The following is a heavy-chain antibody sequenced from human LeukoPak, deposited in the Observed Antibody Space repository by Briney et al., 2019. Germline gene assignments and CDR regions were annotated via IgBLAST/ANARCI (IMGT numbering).Heavy chain of an antibody. V-gene: IGHV4-34*01. J-gene: IGHJ4*02. Sequence: SGTLSLTCAVYGGSFSGYYWSWIRQPPGKGLEWIGEINHSGSTNYNPSLKSRVTISVDTSKNQFSLKLSSVTAADTAVYYCAGLVGRYSSGLYYYYFDYWGQGTLVTVSS. D-gene: IGHD3-22*01. CDR3: AGLVGRYSSGLYYYYFDY. CDR1: GGSFSGYY. CDR2: INHSGST.